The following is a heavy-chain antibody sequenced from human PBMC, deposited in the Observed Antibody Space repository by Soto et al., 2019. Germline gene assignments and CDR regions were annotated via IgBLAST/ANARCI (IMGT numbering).Heavy chain of an antibody. CDR3: ARDYNYYDSSGYYSNWFDP. V-gene: IGHV3-7*03. J-gene: IGHJ5*02. Sequence: PGGSLRLSXAASGFTFSSYWMSWVRQAPGKGLEWVANIKQDGSEKYYVDSVKGRFTISRDNAKNSLYLQMNSLRAEDTAVYYCARDYNYYDSSGYYSNWFDPWGQGTLVTVSS. CDR2: IKQDGSEK. CDR1: GFTFSSYW. D-gene: IGHD3-22*01.